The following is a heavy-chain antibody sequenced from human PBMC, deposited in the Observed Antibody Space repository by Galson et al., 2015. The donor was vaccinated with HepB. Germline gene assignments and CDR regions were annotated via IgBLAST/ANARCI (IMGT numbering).Heavy chain of an antibody. Sequence: SLRLSCAASGFTFSSYRMSWVRQAPGKGLEWVANIKQDGSEKYYVDSVKGRFTISRDNAKNSLYLQMNSLRAEDTAVYYCARNGIDYGDFTPNYFDYWGQGTLVTVSS. D-gene: IGHD4-17*01. V-gene: IGHV3-7*03. CDR2: IKQDGSEK. CDR1: GFTFSSYR. CDR3: ARNGIDYGDFTPNYFDY. J-gene: IGHJ4*02.